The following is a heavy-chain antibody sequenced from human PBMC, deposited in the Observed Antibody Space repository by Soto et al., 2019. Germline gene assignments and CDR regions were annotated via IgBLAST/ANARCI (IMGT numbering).Heavy chain of an antibody. CDR1: GFAFSYYN. J-gene: IGHJ4*02. V-gene: IGHV3-21*04. D-gene: IGHD3-22*01. CDR3: AQRGGSGYYGAFDY. Sequence: QLVESGGGLVKPGGSLRLSCAASGFAASGFAFSYYNMNWVRQAPGKGLEWVSSISSSGTYIYYADSVKGRFTISRDNSKNTLYLQMNSLRGEDTAVYYCAQRGGSGYYGAFDYWGQGTLVAVSS. CDR2: ISSSGTYI.